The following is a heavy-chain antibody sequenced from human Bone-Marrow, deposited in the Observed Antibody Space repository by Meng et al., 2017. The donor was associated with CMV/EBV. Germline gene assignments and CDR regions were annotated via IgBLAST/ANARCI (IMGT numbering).Heavy chain of an antibody. CDR2: ISYAGTNK. CDR1: GFTFSDYA. D-gene: IGHD4-23*01. J-gene: IGHJ4*02. Sequence: GESLKISCAASGFTFSDYATHWVRQAPGKGLEWVALISYAGTNKYYADSVKGRFTISRDNSKNMLYLQMNSLRAEDTAVYYCARVYGGNSGLDYWGQGTLVTVSS. V-gene: IGHV3-30*04. CDR3: ARVYGGNSGLDY.